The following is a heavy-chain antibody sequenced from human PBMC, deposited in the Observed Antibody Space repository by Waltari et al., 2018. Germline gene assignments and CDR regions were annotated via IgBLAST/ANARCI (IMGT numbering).Heavy chain of an antibody. CDR3: AREGYGYYCEH. Sequence: QVQLVESGGGVVQPGRSLRLSCAASGFTFSSDGMHWVRQAPGKGMEWVAVIWYDGSNKYYADSVKGRFTISRDNSKNTLYLQMNSLRDDDTAVYYCAREGYGYYCEHWGQGTRVSVSS. CDR1: GFTFSSDG. D-gene: IGHD5-12*01. V-gene: IGHV3-33*01. CDR2: IWYDGSNK. J-gene: IGHJ4*02.